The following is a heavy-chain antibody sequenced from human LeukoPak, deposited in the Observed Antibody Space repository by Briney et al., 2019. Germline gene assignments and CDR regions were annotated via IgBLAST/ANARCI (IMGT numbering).Heavy chain of an antibody. Sequence: ASVKVSCKASGYTFTGYYMHWVRQAPGQGLEWMGRINPNSGGTNYAQKFQGRVTMTGDTSISTAYMELSRLRSDDTAVYYCARVPSPHYSSSWYWFDPWGQGTLVTVSS. CDR1: GYTFTGYY. J-gene: IGHJ5*02. D-gene: IGHD6-13*01. CDR2: INPNSGGT. V-gene: IGHV1-2*06. CDR3: ARVPSPHYSSSWYWFDP.